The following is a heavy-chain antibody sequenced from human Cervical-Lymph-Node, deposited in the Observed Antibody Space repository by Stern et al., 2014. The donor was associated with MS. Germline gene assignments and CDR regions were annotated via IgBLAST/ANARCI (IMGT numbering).Heavy chain of an antibody. CDR3: ARLSTAVDF. Sequence: QVQLGQSGPGLVKPSETLSLTCAVSGGSISSRYWGWIRQPPGKGLEWIGLISHSGDTKYNPSLKSRVTLSLDTTQNQFSPKVNSVTAADTAVYYCARLSTAVDFWGQGTLVTVSS. J-gene: IGHJ4*02. CDR2: ISHSGDT. CDR1: GGSISSRY. V-gene: IGHV4-59*08.